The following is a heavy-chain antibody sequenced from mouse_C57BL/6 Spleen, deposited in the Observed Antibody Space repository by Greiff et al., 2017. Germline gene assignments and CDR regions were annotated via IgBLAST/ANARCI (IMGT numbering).Heavy chain of an antibody. CDR3: ARGDYSNVYAMDY. CDR2: INPNNGGT. CDR1: GYTFTDYY. Sequence: VQLQQSGPELVKPGASVKISCKASGYTFTDYYMNWVKQSHGKSLEWIGDINPNNGGTSYNQKFKGKATLTVDKSSSTAFMELRSLTSEDSAVYYCARGDYSNVYAMDYWGQGTSVTVSS. D-gene: IGHD2-5*01. J-gene: IGHJ4*01. V-gene: IGHV1-26*01.